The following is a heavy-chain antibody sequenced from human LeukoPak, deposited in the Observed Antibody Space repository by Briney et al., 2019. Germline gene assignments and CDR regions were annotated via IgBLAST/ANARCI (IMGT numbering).Heavy chain of an antibody. D-gene: IGHD2-15*01. CDR1: GYTFTSYG. J-gene: IGHJ4*02. Sequence: GASVKVSCKASGYTFTSYGISWVRQAPGQGLEWMGWISAYNGNTNYAQKLQGRVTMTTDTSTSTAYMELRSLRSDDTAVYYCARGSGVVVVAATPDVFDYWGLGTLVTVSS. CDR2: ISAYNGNT. V-gene: IGHV1-18*01. CDR3: ARGSGVVVVAATPDVFDY.